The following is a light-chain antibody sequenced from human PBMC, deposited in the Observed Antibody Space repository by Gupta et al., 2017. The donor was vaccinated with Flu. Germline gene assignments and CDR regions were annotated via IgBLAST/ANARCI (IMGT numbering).Light chain of an antibody. J-gene: IGLJ2*01. CDR3: QSYDSSLSGRVV. CDR2: GNR. V-gene: IGLV1-40*01. CDR1: SSNIGADYD. Sequence: QTVLTQPPSVSGAPGQRGTVSRTGSSSNIGADYDVHWYQQLPGTAPKLLIYGNRNRLSGGPGRFSGSNSGTSAALAITGLQAEEEADYYCQSYDSSLSGRVVFGGGTELTVL.